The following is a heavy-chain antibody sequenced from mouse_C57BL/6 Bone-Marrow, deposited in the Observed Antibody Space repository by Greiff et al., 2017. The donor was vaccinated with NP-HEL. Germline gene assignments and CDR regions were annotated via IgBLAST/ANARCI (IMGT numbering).Heavy chain of an antibody. J-gene: IGHJ4*01. Sequence: VQLQQPGAELVKPGASVKMSCKASGYTFTSYWITWVKQRPGQGLEWIGNIYPGSGSTNYNEKFKSKATLTVDTSSSTAYMQLSSLTSKDSAVYYCASAYYGYDYAMDYWGQGTSVTVSS. D-gene: IGHD2-9*01. CDR1: GYTFTSYW. V-gene: IGHV1-55*01. CDR2: IYPGSGST. CDR3: ASAYYGYDYAMDY.